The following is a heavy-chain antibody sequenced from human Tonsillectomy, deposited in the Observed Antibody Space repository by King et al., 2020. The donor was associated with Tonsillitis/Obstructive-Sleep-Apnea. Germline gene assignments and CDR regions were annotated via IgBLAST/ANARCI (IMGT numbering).Heavy chain of an antibody. Sequence: VQLQQWGAGLLKPSETLSLTCAVYGGSFSGYYWSWIRQPPGKGLEWIGEINHSGSTNYNPSLKSRVTISVETSKNQFSLKLSSVTAADTAVYYCARGDIVVVPAAMVYYYYMDVWGKGTTVTVSS. V-gene: IGHV4-34*01. CDR3: ARGDIVVVPAAMVYYYYMDV. J-gene: IGHJ6*03. CDR1: GGSFSGYY. D-gene: IGHD2-2*01. CDR2: INHSGST.